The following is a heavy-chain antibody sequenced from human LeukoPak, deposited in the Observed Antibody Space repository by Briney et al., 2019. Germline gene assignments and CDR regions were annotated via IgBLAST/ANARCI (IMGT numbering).Heavy chain of an antibody. D-gene: IGHD4-17*01. CDR1: GFTFDDYG. Sequence: GGSLRLSCAASGFTFDDYGMSWVRQAPGKGLEWVSGINWNGGSTGYADSVKGRSTISRDNAKNSLYLQMNSLRAEDTALYYCARVVTTSFLYYFDYWGQGTLVTVSS. CDR2: INWNGGST. J-gene: IGHJ4*02. V-gene: IGHV3-20*04. CDR3: ARVVTTSFLYYFDY.